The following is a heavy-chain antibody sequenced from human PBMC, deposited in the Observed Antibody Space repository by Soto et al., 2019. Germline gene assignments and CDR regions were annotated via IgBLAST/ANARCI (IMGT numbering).Heavy chain of an antibody. J-gene: IGHJ6*03. CDR3: ARLNYGDYGYYYYYMDV. Sequence: PSETLSLTCAVYGGSFSGYYWSWIRQPPGKGLEWIGEINHSGSTNYNPSLKSRVTTSVDTSKNQFSLKLSSVTAADTAVYYCARLNYGDYGYYYYYMDVWGKGTTVTVSS. D-gene: IGHD4-17*01. CDR1: GGSFSGYY. CDR2: INHSGST. V-gene: IGHV4-34*01.